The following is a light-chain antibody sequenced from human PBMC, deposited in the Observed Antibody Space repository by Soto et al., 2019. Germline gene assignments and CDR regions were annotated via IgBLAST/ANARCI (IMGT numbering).Light chain of an antibody. CDR3: VQSLQPPNT. CDR1: QSLLHSNGNNY. CDR2: LGS. J-gene: IGKJ3*01. Sequence: EIVMTQSPVSLPVTPGEPASISCRSSQSLLHSNGNNYLVWYLQKPGQSPQLLIHLGSQWASGVPDRFGGSGSDADFTLKFSSVEAEDVGVYYCVQSLQPPNTCGPGGKVDIK. V-gene: IGKV2-28*01.